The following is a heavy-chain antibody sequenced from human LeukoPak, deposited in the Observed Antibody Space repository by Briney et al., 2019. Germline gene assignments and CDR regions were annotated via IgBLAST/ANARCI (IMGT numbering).Heavy chain of an antibody. D-gene: IGHD3-10*01. V-gene: IGHV4-59*12. CDR3: AREGSNYGSGSYTVDYYMDV. CDR1: GGSISSYY. CDR2: IYYSGST. Sequence: PSETLSLTCSVSGGSISSYYWSWIRQPPGKGLEWIGYIYYSGSTNYNPSLKSRVTISVDTSKNQFSLKLSSVTAADTAVYYCAREGSNYGSGSYTVDYYMDVWGKGTTVTVSS. J-gene: IGHJ6*03.